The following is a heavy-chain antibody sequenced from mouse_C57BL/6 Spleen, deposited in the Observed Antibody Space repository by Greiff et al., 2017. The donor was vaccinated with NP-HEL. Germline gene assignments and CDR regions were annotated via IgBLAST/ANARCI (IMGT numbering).Heavy chain of an antibody. J-gene: IGHJ2*01. Sequence: EVMLVESGGGLVQPGGSLSLSCAASGFTFTDYYMSWVRQPPGKALEWLGFIRNKANGYTTEYSASVKGRFTISRDNSQSILYLQMNALRAEDSATYYCARYGRGRDYFDYWGQGTTLTVSS. V-gene: IGHV7-3*01. CDR1: GFTFTDYY. CDR3: ARYGRGRDYFDY. CDR2: IRNKANGYTT.